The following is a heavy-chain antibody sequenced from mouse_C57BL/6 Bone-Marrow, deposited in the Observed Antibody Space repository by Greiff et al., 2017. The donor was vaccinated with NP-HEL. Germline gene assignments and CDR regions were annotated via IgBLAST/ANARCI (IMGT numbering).Heavy chain of an antibody. CDR2: IDPETGGT. CDR1: GYTFTDYE. Sequence: QVQLQQSGAELVRPGASVTLSCKASGYTFTDYEMHWVKQTPVHGLEWIGAIDPETGGTAYNQKFKGKAILTADKSSSTAYMELRSLTSEDSSVYYCTRRGFMNYYGSSLFDYWGQGTTLTVSS. D-gene: IGHD1-1*01. J-gene: IGHJ2*01. V-gene: IGHV1-15*01. CDR3: TRRGFMNYYGSSLFDY.